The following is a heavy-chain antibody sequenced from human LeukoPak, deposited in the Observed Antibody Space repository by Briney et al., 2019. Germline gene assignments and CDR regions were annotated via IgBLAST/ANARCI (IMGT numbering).Heavy chain of an antibody. CDR3: AIAPVISYYDSSGYYGYFDL. J-gene: IGHJ2*01. Sequence: ASVTVSCKASGYTFTSYGISWVRQAPGQGLEWMGWISAYNSNTNYAQKLQGRVTMTTDTSTSTAYMELRSLRSDDTAVYYCAIAPVISYYDSSGYYGYFDLWGRGTLVTVSS. D-gene: IGHD3-22*01. CDR2: ISAYNSNT. CDR1: GYTFTSYG. V-gene: IGHV1-18*01.